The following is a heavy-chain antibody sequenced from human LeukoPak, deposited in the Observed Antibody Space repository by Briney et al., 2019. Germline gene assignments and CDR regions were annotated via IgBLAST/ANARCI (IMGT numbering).Heavy chain of an antibody. J-gene: IGHJ3*02. CDR3: ASITPESDAFDI. CDR1: GGSISSSSYY. V-gene: IGHV4-39*01. D-gene: IGHD5-24*01. Sequence: SETLSPTXTVSGGSISSSSYYWGWIRQPPGKGLEWIGSIYYSGSTYYNPSLKSRVTISVDTSKNQFSLKLSSVTAADTAVYYCASITPESDAFDIWGQGTMVTVSS. CDR2: IYYSGST.